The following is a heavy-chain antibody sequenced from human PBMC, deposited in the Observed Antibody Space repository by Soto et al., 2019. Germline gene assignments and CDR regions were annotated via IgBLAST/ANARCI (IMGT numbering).Heavy chain of an antibody. Sequence: QLQLQESGPGLVKPSETLSLTCTVSGGSISSISSYWGWIRQPPGKGLEWIGNVYYSGSTYSNPSLKSRLTSSAHTSKNQFSLKLSSVTAADTAVYFCARQSEYYYASGRAAPLYGMDVWGQGTTVTVSS. CDR2: VYYSGST. CDR3: ARQSEYYYASGRAAPLYGMDV. CDR1: GGSISSISSY. J-gene: IGHJ6*02. V-gene: IGHV4-39*01. D-gene: IGHD3-10*01.